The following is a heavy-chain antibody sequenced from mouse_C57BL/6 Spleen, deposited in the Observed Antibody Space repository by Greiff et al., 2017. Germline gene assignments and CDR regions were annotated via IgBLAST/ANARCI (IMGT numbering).Heavy chain of an antibody. Sequence: EVKLMESGAELVRPGASVKLSCTASGFNIKDYYMHWVKQRPEQGLEWIGRIDPEDGDTEYAPKFQGKATMTATTSSNTAYLQLSSLTSEDTAVYYCTRLFVTTVVSLDYWGQGTTLTVSS. CDR2: IDPEDGDT. CDR3: TRLFVTTVVSLDY. J-gene: IGHJ2*01. CDR1: GFNIKDYY. D-gene: IGHD1-1*01. V-gene: IGHV14-1*01.